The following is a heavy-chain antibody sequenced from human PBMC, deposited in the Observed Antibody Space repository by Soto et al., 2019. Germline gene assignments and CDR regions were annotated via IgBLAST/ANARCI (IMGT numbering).Heavy chain of an antibody. J-gene: IGHJ6*03. CDR2: INHSGST. CDR1: GGSFSGYY. CDR3: ARGYAHYYGSGSYTNYYYYYMDV. Sequence: SETLSLTCAVYGGSFSGYYWSWIRQPPGKGLEWIGEINHSGSTNYNPSLKSRVTISVDTSKNQFSLKLSSVTAADTAVYYCARGYAHYYGSGSYTNYYYYYMDVWGKGTTVTVSS. D-gene: IGHD3-10*01. V-gene: IGHV4-34*01.